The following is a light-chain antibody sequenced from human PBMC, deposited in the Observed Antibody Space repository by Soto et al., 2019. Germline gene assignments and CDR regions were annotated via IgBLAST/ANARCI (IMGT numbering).Light chain of an antibody. J-gene: IGKJ1*01. CDR1: QGVGDY. Sequence: DIQMTQSPPSLSASVGDRVTIACRASQGVGDYLAWYQQKPGKVPKLLIYAASTLQSAVPSRFSGSGSGTEFTLTISSLQPDDFATYYCQHYNSYSEASGQGTKVDIK. V-gene: IGKV1-27*01. CDR3: QHYNSYSEA. CDR2: AAS.